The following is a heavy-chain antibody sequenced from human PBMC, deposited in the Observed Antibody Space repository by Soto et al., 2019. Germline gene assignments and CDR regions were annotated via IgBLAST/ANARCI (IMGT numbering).Heavy chain of an antibody. CDR1: GLTFXDYA. D-gene: IGHD4-17*01. CDR2: ISWNSGSI. V-gene: IGHV3-9*01. Sequence: GGSLRLSCASSGLTFXDYAMHLVRQAPGKGLEWVSGISWNSGSIGYADSVKGRFTISRDNAKNSLYLQMNSPRAEDTALYYCAKDSTTGSKGWFDYWGQGTLVTVSS. J-gene: IGHJ4*02. CDR3: AKDSTTGSKGWFDY.